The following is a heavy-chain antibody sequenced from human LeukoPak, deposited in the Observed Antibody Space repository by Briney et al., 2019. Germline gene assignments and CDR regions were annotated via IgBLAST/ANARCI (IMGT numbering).Heavy chain of an antibody. Sequence: GASLRLSCAASGFTFYSYAMSWVRQAPGKGLEWVSSIGRGGDTTYNADSVKGRFTISRDNSKNTLYLQMNSLRAEDTAVYYCARNGDYWGQGTLVTVSS. J-gene: IGHJ4*02. CDR2: IGRGGDTT. D-gene: IGHD2-8*01. V-gene: IGHV3-23*01. CDR1: GFTFYSYA. CDR3: ARNGDY.